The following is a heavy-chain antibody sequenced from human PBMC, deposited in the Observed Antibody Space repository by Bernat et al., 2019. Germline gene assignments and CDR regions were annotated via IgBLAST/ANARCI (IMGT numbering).Heavy chain of an antibody. CDR2: ISAYNGNT. D-gene: IGHD4-17*01. CDR1: GGTFSSYA. V-gene: IGHV1-18*01. J-gene: IGHJ4*02. CDR3: ARDQRKTTVTLPIY. Sequence: QVQLVQSGAEVKKPGSSVKVSCKASGGTFSSYAISWVRQAPGQGLEWMGGISAYNGNTNYAQKLQGRVTMTTDTSTSTAYMELRSLRSDDTAVYYCARDQRKTTVTLPIYWGQGTLVTVSS.